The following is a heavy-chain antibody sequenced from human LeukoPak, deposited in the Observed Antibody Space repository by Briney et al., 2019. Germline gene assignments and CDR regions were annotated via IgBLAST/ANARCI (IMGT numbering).Heavy chain of an antibody. Sequence: SETLSLTCTVSGYSISSGYYWGWIRQPPGKGLEWIGSIYHSGSTYYNPSLKSRVTISVDTSKNQFSLKLSSVTAADTAVYYCAREATAAGKSYYYMDVWGKGTTVTVSS. CDR3: AREATAAGKSYYYMDV. V-gene: IGHV4-38-2*02. CDR2: IYHSGST. D-gene: IGHD6-13*01. J-gene: IGHJ6*03. CDR1: GYSISSGYY.